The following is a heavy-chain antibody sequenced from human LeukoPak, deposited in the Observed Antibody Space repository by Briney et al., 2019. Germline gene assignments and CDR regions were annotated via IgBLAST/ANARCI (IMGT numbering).Heavy chain of an antibody. Sequence: PGGSLRLSCAASGFTFSSYSMNWVRQAPGKGLEWVSYISSSSSTIYYADSVKGRFTISRDNAKNSLYLQMNSLRAEDTAVYYCARCGSGWYLDYWGQGTLVTVSS. V-gene: IGHV3-48*01. CDR3: ARCGSGWYLDY. J-gene: IGHJ4*02. CDR2: ISSSSSTI. D-gene: IGHD6-19*01. CDR1: GFTFSSYS.